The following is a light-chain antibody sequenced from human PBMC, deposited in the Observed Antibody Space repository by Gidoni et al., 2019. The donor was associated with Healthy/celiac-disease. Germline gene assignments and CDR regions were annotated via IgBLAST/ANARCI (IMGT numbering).Light chain of an antibody. CDR3: QQYGSFALT. V-gene: IGKV3-20*01. J-gene: IGKJ4*01. CDR2: GAS. CDR1: QSVSSSY. Sequence: EIVLTQSPGTLSLSPGERATLSCRASQSVSSSYLAWYQQKPGQAPRLLIYGASSRATGIPDRFSGSGSGTDFTLTISRLEPEDFAVYYCQQYGSFALTFDGGTKVEIK.